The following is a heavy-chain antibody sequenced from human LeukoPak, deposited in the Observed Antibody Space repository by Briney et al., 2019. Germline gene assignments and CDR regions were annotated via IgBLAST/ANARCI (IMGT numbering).Heavy chain of an antibody. J-gene: IGHJ4*02. V-gene: IGHV3-7*01. CDR2: IKQDGSEK. CDR1: GFTFSSYW. Sequence: GGSLRLSCAASGFTFSSYWMSWVRQAPGKGLEWVANIKQDGSEKYYVDSVKGRFTISRDNAKSSLYLQMNSLTAEDTAVYFCARGVIVVVGAATLLDYWGQGTLVTVSS. D-gene: IGHD2-15*01. CDR3: ARGVIVVVGAATLLDY.